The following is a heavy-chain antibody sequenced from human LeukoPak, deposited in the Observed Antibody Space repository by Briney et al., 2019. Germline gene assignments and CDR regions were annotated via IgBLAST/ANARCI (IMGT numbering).Heavy chain of an antibody. CDR2: IKQDGSET. Sequence: GGSLRLSCAASGFTFSSYGLSWVRQAPGQGLEWVANIKQDGSETYYADSVKGRFTISRDNAKNSLYLQMNSLRAEDTAVYYCARDNGEQQLGFDYWGQGTLVTVSS. CDR3: ARDNGEQQLGFDY. V-gene: IGHV3-7*01. D-gene: IGHD6-13*01. CDR1: GFTFSSYG. J-gene: IGHJ4*02.